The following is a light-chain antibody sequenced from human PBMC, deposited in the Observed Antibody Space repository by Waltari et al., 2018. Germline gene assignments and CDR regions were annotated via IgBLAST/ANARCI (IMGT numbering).Light chain of an antibody. J-gene: IGKJ5*01. V-gene: IGKV2-28*01. CDR1: QSLLYSNGYNY. CDR3: MQALQTPIT. CDR2: LGS. Sequence: DIVMTQSPLSLPVTPGEPASISCSSSQSLLYSNGYNYLNWYLQKPGQSPQLLIYLGSDRASGVPDRFSGSGSGTDFTLKISRVEAEDVGVYYCMQALQTPITFGQGTRLEIK.